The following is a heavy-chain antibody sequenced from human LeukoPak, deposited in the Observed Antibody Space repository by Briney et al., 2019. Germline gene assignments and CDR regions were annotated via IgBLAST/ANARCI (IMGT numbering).Heavy chain of an antibody. D-gene: IGHD3-22*01. V-gene: IGHV3-9*03. CDR3: AKGSYDSSGYYNFDY. Sequence: PGGSLRLSCAASGFTFDDYAMHWVRQAPGKGLEWVSGISWNSGSIGYADSVKGRFTISRDNAKNSLYLQTNSLRAEDMASYYCAKGSYDSSGYYNFDYWGQGTLVTVSS. J-gene: IGHJ4*02. CDR2: ISWNSGSI. CDR1: GFTFDDYA.